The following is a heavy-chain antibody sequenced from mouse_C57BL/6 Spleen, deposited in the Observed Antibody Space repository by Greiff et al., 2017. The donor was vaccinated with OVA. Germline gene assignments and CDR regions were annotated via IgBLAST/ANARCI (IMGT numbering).Heavy chain of an antibody. CDR1: GYTFTSYW. J-gene: IGHJ2*01. D-gene: IGHD4-1*01. CDR2: IDPSDSYT. Sequence: VQLQQPGAELVRPGTSVKLSCKASGYTFTSYWMHWVKQRPGQGLEWIGVIDPSDSYTNYNQKFKGKATLTVDTSSSTAYMQLSSLTSEDSAVYYCARRGDWATDYWGQGTTLTVSS. CDR3: ARRGDWATDY. V-gene: IGHV1-59*01.